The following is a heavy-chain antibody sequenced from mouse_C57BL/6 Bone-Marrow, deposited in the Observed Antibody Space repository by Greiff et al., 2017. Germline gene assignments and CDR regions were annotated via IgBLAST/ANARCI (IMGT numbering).Heavy chain of an antibody. Sequence: QVQLQQPGAELVRPGSSVKLSCKASGYTFTSYWMDWVKQRPGQGLEWIGTIYPSDSETHYNQQVKDTATLTVDKSSSTAYMQLSSLTSEDSAVYYCARSLLRDQYYAMDYWGQGTSVTVSS. D-gene: IGHD1-2*01. V-gene: IGHV1-61*01. CDR1: GYTFTSYW. CDR3: ARSLLRDQYYAMDY. CDR2: IYPSDSET. J-gene: IGHJ4*01.